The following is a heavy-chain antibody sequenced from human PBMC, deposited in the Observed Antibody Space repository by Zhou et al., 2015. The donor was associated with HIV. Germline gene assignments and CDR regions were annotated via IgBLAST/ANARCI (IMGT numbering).Heavy chain of an antibody. CDR3: ARDPPRYSSSWYYFDY. CDR1: GGTFSSYA. Sequence: QVQLVQSGAEVKKPGSSVKVSCKASGGTFSSYAISWVRQAPGQGLEWMGGIIPIFGTANYAQKFQGRVTITADESTSTAYMELSSLRSEDTAVYYCARDPPRYSSSWYYFDYWGPGNPGHRLL. V-gene: IGHV1-69*12. J-gene: IGHJ4*02. CDR2: IIPIFGTA. D-gene: IGHD6-13*01.